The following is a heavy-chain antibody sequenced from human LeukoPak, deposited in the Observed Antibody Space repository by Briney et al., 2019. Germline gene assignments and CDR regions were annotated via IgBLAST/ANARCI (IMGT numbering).Heavy chain of an antibody. CDR2: ISSSGANA. Sequence: GGSLRLSWAASGXTFRDAAMTWVRQAPGKGLEWVSLISSSGANAYYADSVKGRFTISRDNSKNTLYLQMNNLRGEDTAEYYCAKDMELASWGQGTLVTVSS. V-gene: IGHV3-23*01. CDR3: AKDMELAS. CDR1: GXTFRDAA. D-gene: IGHD1-26*01. J-gene: IGHJ5*02.